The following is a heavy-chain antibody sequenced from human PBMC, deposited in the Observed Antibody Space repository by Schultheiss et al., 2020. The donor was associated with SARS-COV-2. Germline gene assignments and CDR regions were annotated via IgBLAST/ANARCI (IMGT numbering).Heavy chain of an antibody. CDR2: IYHSGST. D-gene: IGHD6-13*01. CDR1: GGSISSGGYS. Sequence: SQTLSLTCTVSGGSISSGGYSWSWIRQPPGKGLEWIGYIYHSGSTYYNPSLKSRVTISVDTSKNQFSLKLSSVTAADTAVYYCARHIAATKRSDYWGQGTLVTVSS. CDR3: ARHIAATKRSDY. V-gene: IGHV4-30-2*01. J-gene: IGHJ4*02.